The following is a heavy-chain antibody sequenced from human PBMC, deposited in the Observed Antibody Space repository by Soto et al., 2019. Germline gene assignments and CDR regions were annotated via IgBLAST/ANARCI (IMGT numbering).Heavy chain of an antibody. Sequence: QVQLQESGPGLVKPSQTLSLTCTVSGGSLKSGGYYWSWIRQHPGRGLEWNGYIHYTGRTYYNPSLESRVTFSVDTSKSQFYLKLSSVTAADTAVYYCARDVTSNPNRFDLWGHGTLVTVSS. CDR3: ARDVTSNPNRFDL. J-gene: IGHJ5*02. CDR1: GGSLKSGGYY. CDR2: IHYTGRT. V-gene: IGHV4-31*02. D-gene: IGHD2-2*01.